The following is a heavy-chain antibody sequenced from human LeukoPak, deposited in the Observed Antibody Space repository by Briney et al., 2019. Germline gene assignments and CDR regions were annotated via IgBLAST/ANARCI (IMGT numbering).Heavy chain of an antibody. CDR1: GFTFSSYG. Sequence: GGSLRLSYAASGFTFSSYGMHWVRQAPGKGLEWVAVISYDGSNKYYADSVKGRFTISRDNSKNTLYLQMNSLRAEDTAVYYCAKVRPTVTTGWGQGTLVTVSS. D-gene: IGHD4-17*01. V-gene: IGHV3-30*18. CDR2: ISYDGSNK. CDR3: AKVRPTVTTG. J-gene: IGHJ4*02.